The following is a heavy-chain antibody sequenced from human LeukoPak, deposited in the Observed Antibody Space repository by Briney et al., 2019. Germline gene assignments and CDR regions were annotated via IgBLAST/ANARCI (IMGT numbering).Heavy chain of an antibody. D-gene: IGHD1-26*01. J-gene: IGHJ4*02. CDR2: ISGSGGST. V-gene: IGHV3-23*01. CDR1: GFTFSSYA. Sequence: GESLRLSCAASGFTFSSYAMSWVRQAPGKGLEWVSSISGSGGSTYYADSVKGRFTISRDNSKNTLYLQMNSLRAEDTAVYYCAKKVLVGATLGYFDYWGQGTLVTVSS. CDR3: AKKVLVGATLGYFDY.